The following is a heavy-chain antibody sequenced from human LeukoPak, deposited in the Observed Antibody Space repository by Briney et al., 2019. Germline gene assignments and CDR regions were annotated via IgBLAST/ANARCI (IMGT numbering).Heavy chain of an antibody. D-gene: IGHD6-13*01. J-gene: IGHJ4*02. Sequence: GGSLRLSCAASGFNFSSYAMSWVRQAPGKGLEWVSAISRSGGSTYYADSVKGRFTISRDNSKNTLYLQMNSLRAEDTAVYYCAKDAPIAAAGLTSFDYWGQGTLVTVSS. CDR2: ISRSGGST. CDR1: GFNFSSYA. V-gene: IGHV3-23*01. CDR3: AKDAPIAAAGLTSFDY.